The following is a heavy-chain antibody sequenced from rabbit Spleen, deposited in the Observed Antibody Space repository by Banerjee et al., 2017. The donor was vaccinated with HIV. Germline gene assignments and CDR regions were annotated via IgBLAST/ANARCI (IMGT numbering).Heavy chain of an antibody. Sequence: QSLEESGGGLVKPGGTLTLTCTASGFSFSGILYMCWVRQAPGKGLEWIACIDTNDGDTDYANWPKGRFTISKTSSTTVTLQMTSLTAADTATYFCARNYVNAFDPWGPGTLVTVS. J-gene: IGHJ2*01. CDR1: GFSFSGILY. V-gene: IGHV1S40*01. CDR3: ARNYVNAFDP. D-gene: IGHD1-1*01. CDR2: IDTNDGDT.